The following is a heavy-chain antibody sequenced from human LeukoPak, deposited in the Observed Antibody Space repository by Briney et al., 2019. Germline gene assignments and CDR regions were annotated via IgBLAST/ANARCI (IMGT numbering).Heavy chain of an antibody. D-gene: IGHD3-3*01. V-gene: IGHV3-21*01. CDR2: ISSSSTYI. CDR3: AREIFWSGYYSNLHFDY. Sequence: GGSLRLSCAASGFTFSSYAMNWVRQAPGKGLEWVSSISSSSTYIYYADSVKGRFTISRDNAKNSLYLQMNSLRAEDTAAYYCAREIFWSGYYSNLHFDYWGQGTLVTVSS. CDR1: GFTFSSYA. J-gene: IGHJ4*02.